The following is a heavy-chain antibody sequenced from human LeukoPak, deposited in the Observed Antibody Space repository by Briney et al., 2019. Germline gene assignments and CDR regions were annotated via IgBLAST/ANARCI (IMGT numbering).Heavy chain of an antibody. CDR1: GFTLSSYE. D-gene: IGHD1-1*01. V-gene: IGHV3-23*01. CDR2: IDYSGSS. J-gene: IGHJ4*02. Sequence: GGSLRLSCTVSGFTLSSYEMSWIRQAPGKGLEWVSSIDYSGSSYYADSVKGRFTISRDNSKNNVYLQMYSLRVEDTSIYYCVRDYNWGFDYWGQGTVVTVSS. CDR3: VRDYNWGFDY.